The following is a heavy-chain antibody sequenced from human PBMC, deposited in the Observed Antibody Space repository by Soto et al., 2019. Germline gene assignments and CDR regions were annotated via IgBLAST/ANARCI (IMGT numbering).Heavy chain of an antibody. CDR1: GGTFSSYA. D-gene: IGHD2-2*01. V-gene: IGHV1-69*01. Sequence: QVQLVQSGAEVKKPGSSVKVSCKASGGTFSSYAIRWVRQAPGQGLEWMGGIIPISGTANYAQKFQGRVTITADESRSTAYMERSSLRSEDTAVYYCARAQGSSTSLEIYYYYYYGMDVWGQGTTVTVSS. CDR3: ARAQGSSTSLEIYYYYYYGMDV. CDR2: IIPISGTA. J-gene: IGHJ6*02.